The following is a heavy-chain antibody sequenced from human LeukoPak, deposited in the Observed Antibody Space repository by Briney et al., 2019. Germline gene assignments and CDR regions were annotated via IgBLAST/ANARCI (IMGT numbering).Heavy chain of an antibody. CDR2: IYYSGST. J-gene: IGHJ3*02. V-gene: IGHV4-39*01. CDR3: ARKLPYDAFDI. Sequence: WVRQPPGKGLEWIGSIYYSGSTYYNPSLKSQVTISVDTSKNQFSLKLSSVTAADTAVYYCARKLPYDAFDIWGQGTMVTVSS. D-gene: IGHD4-23*01.